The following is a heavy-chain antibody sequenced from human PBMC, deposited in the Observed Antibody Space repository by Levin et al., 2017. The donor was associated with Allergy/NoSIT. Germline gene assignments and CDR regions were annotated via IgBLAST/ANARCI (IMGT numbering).Heavy chain of an antibody. D-gene: IGHD2-2*01. J-gene: IGHJ5*02. CDR3: ARVVVVPAAKGWGFDP. V-gene: IGHV4-59*01. CDR1: GGSISSYY. Sequence: SETLSLTCTVSGGSISSYYWSWIRQPPGKGLEWIGYIYYSGSTNYNPSLKSRVTISVDTSKNQFSLKLSSVTAADTAVYYCARVVVVPAAKGWGFDPWGQGTLVTVSS. CDR2: IYYSGST.